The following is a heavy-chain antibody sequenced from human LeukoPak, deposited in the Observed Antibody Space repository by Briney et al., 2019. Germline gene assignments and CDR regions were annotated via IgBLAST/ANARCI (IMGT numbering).Heavy chain of an antibody. J-gene: IGHJ1*01. D-gene: IGHD3-9*01. CDR2: INHSGST. V-gene: IGHV4-34*01. CDR3: ARDQGYDILTGYHAEYFQH. Sequence: SETLSLTCAVYGGSFSGYYWSWIRQPPGKGLEWIGEINHSGSTNYNPSLKSRVTISVDTSKNQFSLKLSSVTAADTAVYYCARDQGYDILTGYHAEYFQHWGQGTLVTVSS. CDR1: GGSFSGYY.